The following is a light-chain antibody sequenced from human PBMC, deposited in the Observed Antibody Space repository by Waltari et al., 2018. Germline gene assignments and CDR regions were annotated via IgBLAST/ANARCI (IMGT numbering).Light chain of an antibody. V-gene: IGLV3-1*01. J-gene: IGLJ2*01. CDR1: KLGDKY. CDR2: QDT. CDR3: QAWDSSTAV. Sequence: SYELTQPPSVSVSPGQTASITCPGDKLGDKYVCWYQQKPGQSPVLVIYQDTKRTSGIPERFSGSNSGNTATLTISGTQAMDEADYYCQAWDSSTAVFGGGTKLTVL.